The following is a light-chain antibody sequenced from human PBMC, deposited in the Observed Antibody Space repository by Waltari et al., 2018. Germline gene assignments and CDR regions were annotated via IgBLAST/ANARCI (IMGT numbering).Light chain of an antibody. CDR1: GSNIGAGYD. V-gene: IGLV1-40*01. CDR2: GGK. Sequence: QSVLTQPPSVSGAPGQRVTISCTGSGSNIGAGYDTHWYQQLPGKAPRLLIYGGKPRHLGVPDRFFGSQSGTSASLAISGLQAEDEGDYYCQSYDTSLSVVFGGGTKLTVL. J-gene: IGLJ2*01. CDR3: QSYDTSLSVV.